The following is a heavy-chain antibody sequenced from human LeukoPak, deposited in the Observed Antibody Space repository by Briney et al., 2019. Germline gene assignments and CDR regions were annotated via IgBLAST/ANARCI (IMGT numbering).Heavy chain of an antibody. Sequence: SETLSLTCTVSGGSISSYYWSWIRQPPGKGLEWIGYIYYSGSTNYNPSLKSRITISVDTSKNQFSLKLSSVTAADTAVYYCARGRPQYSSSSTSLGRYFDYWGQGTLVTVSS. V-gene: IGHV4-59*01. CDR1: GGSISSYY. CDR3: ARGRPQYSSSSTSLGRYFDY. CDR2: IYYSGST. D-gene: IGHD6-13*01. J-gene: IGHJ4*02.